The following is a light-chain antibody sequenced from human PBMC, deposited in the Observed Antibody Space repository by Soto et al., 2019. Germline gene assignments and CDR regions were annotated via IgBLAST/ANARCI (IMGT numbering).Light chain of an antibody. CDR2: KAS. V-gene: IGKV1-5*03. CDR3: QQYNTFWT. CDR1: QSISGL. Sequence: DIQMTQSPSTLSASVGDRVTITCRASQSISGLLAWYQQKPGKAPKLLIYKASGLESGVPSRFSGSGSGTEFNLTINGLQPDDFATYYCQQYNTFWTFGQGTKVEVK. J-gene: IGKJ1*01.